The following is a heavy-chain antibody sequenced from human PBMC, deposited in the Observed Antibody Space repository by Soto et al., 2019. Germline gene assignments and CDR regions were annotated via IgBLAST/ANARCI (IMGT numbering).Heavy chain of an antibody. CDR3: ARDPSYPREPYYYYGMDV. CDR2: IWYDGSNK. D-gene: IGHD1-1*01. CDR1: GFTFSSYG. J-gene: IGHJ6*02. V-gene: IGHV3-33*01. Sequence: GGSLRLSCAASGFTFSSYGMHWVRQAPGKGLEWVAVIWYDGSNKYYADSVKGRFTISRDNSKNTLYLQMNSLRAEDTAVYYCARDPSYPREPYYYYGMDVWGQGTTVTVSS.